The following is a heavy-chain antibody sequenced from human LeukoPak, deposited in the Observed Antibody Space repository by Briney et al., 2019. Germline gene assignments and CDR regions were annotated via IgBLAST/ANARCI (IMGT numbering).Heavy chain of an antibody. CDR2: FSGSGDYT. J-gene: IGHJ4*02. CDR3: AKDGLYYDGSAHVYYFDY. Sequence: GGSLRLYCADTGVTFSGYAMTWVRQAPGMGLDSISSFSGSGDYTYYIDSVKGRFTISRDNSKIILYLQMNSLRGEDTALYYCAKDGLYYDGSAHVYYFDYWGQGTLVAVSP. V-gene: IGHV3-23*01. D-gene: IGHD3-22*01. CDR1: GVTFSGYA.